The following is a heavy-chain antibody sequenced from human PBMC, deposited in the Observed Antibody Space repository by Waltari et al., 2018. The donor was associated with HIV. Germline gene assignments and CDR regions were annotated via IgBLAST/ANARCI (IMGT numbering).Heavy chain of an antibody. V-gene: IGHV1-69*01. CDR1: GGSFSTYA. Sequence: QVQIVQSGAEVKKPGSSVTVSCEASGGSFSTYAVSWVGPVPGQGLEWLGGVIPIFGSPDYSQKFHGRLTIVADESINTAYMELSSLTSEDTAVYYCATGDGRNFGVVREYYHYGMDVWGQGTTVTVSS. CDR3: ATGDGRNFGVVREYYHYGMDV. J-gene: IGHJ6*02. CDR2: VIPIFGSP. D-gene: IGHD3-3*01.